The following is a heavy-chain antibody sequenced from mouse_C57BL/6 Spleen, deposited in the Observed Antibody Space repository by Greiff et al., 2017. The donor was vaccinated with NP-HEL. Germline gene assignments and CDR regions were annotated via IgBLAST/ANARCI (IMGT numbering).Heavy chain of an antibody. Sequence: VQLQQSGPELVKPGASVKIPCKASGYTFTDYNMDWVKQSHGKSLEWIGDINPNNGGTIYNQKFKGKATLTVDKSSSTAYMELRSLTSEDTAVYYCARSSYYYGSSWGTFAYWGQGTLVTVSA. V-gene: IGHV1-18*01. D-gene: IGHD1-1*01. CDR2: INPNNGGT. CDR1: GYTFTDYN. CDR3: ARSSYYYGSSWGTFAY. J-gene: IGHJ3*01.